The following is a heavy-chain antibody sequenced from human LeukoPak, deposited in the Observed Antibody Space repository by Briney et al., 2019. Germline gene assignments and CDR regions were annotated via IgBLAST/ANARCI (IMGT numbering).Heavy chain of an antibody. CDR3: ARSVAVTGRAPVDRSPIGDSDY. Sequence: GASVKVSCKASGGTFSSYAISWVRQAPGQGLEWMGIINPSGGSTSYAQKFQGRVTMTRDTSTSTVYMELSSLRSEDTAMYYCARSVAVTGRAPVDRSPIGDSDYWGQGTLVTVSS. CDR1: GGTFSSYA. J-gene: IGHJ4*02. CDR2: INPSGGST. D-gene: IGHD6-19*01. V-gene: IGHV1-46*01.